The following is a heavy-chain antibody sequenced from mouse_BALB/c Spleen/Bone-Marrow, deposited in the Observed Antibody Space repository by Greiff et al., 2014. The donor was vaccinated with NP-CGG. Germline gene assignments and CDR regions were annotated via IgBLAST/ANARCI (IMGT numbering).Heavy chain of an antibody. D-gene: IGHD1-2*01. V-gene: IGHV1S56*01. CDR2: IYPGNVNT. J-gene: IGHJ2*01. CDR3: ARRVHYYGFYFDY. CDR1: GYTFTSYY. Sequence: VQLQQSGPELVKPGASVRISCKASGYTFTSYYIHWVKQRPGQGLEWIGWIYPGNVNTKYNERFKGKATLTADKSSSTAYMQLSSLTSEDSAVYFCARRVHYYGFYFDYWGQGTTLTVSS.